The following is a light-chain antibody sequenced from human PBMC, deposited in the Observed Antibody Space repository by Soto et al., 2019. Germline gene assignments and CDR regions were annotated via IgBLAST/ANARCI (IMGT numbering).Light chain of an antibody. CDR3: AAWDDSLKV. Sequence: QSVLTQPPSASGTPGQRVTISCSGSSSNIGSNYVYWYQQLPGTAPKLLIYRNNQRPSGVPDRFSGSKSGTSASLAISGHRSEDGADYYCAAWDDSLKVFGTGTKVTVL. CDR1: SSNIGSNY. J-gene: IGLJ1*01. V-gene: IGLV1-47*01. CDR2: RNN.